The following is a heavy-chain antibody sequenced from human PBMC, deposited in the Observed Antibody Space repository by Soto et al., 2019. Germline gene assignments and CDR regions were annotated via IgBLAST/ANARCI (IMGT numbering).Heavy chain of an antibody. CDR3: ARAGPLLAWLLSSPRVGYNWFDP. Sequence: GESLKISCKGSGYSFTSYWISWVRQMPGKGLEWMGRIDPSDSYTNYSPSFQGHVTISADKSISTAYLQWSSLKASDTAMYYCARAGPLLAWLLSSPRVGYNWFDPWGQGTLVTVSS. D-gene: IGHD3-3*01. J-gene: IGHJ5*02. CDR1: GYSFTSYW. V-gene: IGHV5-10-1*01. CDR2: IDPSDSYT.